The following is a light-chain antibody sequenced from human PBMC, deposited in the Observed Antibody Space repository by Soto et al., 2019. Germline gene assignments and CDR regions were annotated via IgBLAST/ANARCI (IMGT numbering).Light chain of an antibody. CDR2: DVS. V-gene: IGKV1-5*01. CDR1: QNVTTW. CDR3: QQYDSYRT. J-gene: IGKJ1*01. Sequence: DLQMTQSPSTLSASVGDRVTITCRASQNVTTWLAWYQHKPGKAPKLLLYDVSNLESGVPSRFSGSGSGTEFTLTISSLQSDDFATYFCQQYDSYRTFGQGTKVEIK.